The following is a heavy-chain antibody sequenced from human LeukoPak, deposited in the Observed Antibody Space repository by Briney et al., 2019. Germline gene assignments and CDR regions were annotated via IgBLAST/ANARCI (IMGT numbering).Heavy chain of an antibody. V-gene: IGHV1-69*13. D-gene: IGHD6-13*01. CDR2: IIPIFGTA. Sequence: ASVKVSCKASGGTFSSYAISWVRQAPGQGLEWMGGIIPIFGTANYAQKFQGRVAITADESTSTAYMELSSLRSEDTAVYFCASAPRYSSSWPNNWFDPWGQGTLVTVSS. J-gene: IGHJ5*02. CDR3: ASAPRYSSSWPNNWFDP. CDR1: GGTFSSYA.